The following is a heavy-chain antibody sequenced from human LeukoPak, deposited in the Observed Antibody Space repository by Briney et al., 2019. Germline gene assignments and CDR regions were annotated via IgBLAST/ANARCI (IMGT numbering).Heavy chain of an antibody. D-gene: IGHD4-11*01. CDR2: INPSGGST. J-gene: IGHJ4*02. V-gene: IGHV1-46*01. CDR3: ARVGTTVTTLTYYFDY. CDR1: GYTFTSYY. Sequence: ASVKVSCKASGYTFTSYYMHWVRQAPGQGLEWMGIINPSGGSTSYAQKFQGRVTMTRDTSTSTVYMELSSLRSEDTAVYYCARVGTTVTTLTYYFDYWGQGTLVTVSS.